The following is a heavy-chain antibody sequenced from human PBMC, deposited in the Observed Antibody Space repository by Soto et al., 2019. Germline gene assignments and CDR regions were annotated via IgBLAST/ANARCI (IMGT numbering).Heavy chain of an antibody. D-gene: IGHD2-15*01. Sequence: EVQLVESGGDLVQPGGSLRLSCAAYGVTISGYWMHCVRQAPGKGLVWVSRISSDGSRTDYADSVKGRFTISRDNAMNTVHLQMNSLRVEDTAVYYCARSCCREQNWFDPWGQGTLVTVSS. CDR1: GVTISGYW. J-gene: IGHJ5*02. V-gene: IGHV3-74*01. CDR3: ARSCCREQNWFDP. CDR2: ISSDGSRT.